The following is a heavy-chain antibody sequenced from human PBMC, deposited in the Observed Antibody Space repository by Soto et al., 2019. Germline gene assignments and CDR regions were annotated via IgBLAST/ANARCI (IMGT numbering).Heavy chain of an antibody. CDR1: GFTFSSYA. Sequence: QVQLVESGGGVVQPGRSLRLSCAASGFTFSSYAMHWVRQAPGKGLEWVAVISYDGSNKYYADSVKGRFTISRDNSKNTLYLQMNSLIAEDTAVYYCARDAQNIVVVPAAIRNYYYYGMDVWGQGTTVTVSS. CDR2: ISYDGSNK. D-gene: IGHD2-2*02. J-gene: IGHJ6*02. CDR3: ARDAQNIVVVPAAIRNYYYYGMDV. V-gene: IGHV3-30-3*01.